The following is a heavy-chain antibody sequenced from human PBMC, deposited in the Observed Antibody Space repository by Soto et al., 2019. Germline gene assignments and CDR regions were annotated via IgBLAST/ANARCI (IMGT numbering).Heavy chain of an antibody. D-gene: IGHD2-15*01. CDR3: ARDSKYCSGGSCYGSGYFDY. CDR2: IWYDGSNK. CDR1: GFTFSSYG. J-gene: IGHJ4*02. V-gene: IGHV3-33*01. Sequence: PGGSLRLSCAASGFTFSSYGMHWVRQAPGKELERVAVIWYDGSNKYYADSVKGRFTISRDNSKNTLYLQMNSLRAEDTAVYYCARDSKYCSGGSCYGSGYFDYWGQGTLVTVSS.